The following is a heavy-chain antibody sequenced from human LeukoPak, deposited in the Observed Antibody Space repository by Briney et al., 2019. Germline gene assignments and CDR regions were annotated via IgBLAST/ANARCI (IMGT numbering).Heavy chain of an antibody. CDR2: ISSSSSTI. V-gene: IGHV3-48*04. CDR1: GFSFSSYS. J-gene: IGHJ4*02. Sequence: PGGSLRLSCAASGFSFSSYSMNWVRQAPGKGLEWVSYISSSSSTIYYADSLKGRFTISRDNAKNSLYLQMNSLRAEDTALYYCARVSGSYWDPLPVWGQGTLVTVSS. D-gene: IGHD1-26*01. CDR3: ARVSGSYWDPLPV.